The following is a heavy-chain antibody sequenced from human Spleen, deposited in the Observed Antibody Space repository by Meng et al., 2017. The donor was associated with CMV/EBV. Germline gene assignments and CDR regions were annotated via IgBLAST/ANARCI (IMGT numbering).Heavy chain of an antibody. V-gene: IGHV3-73*01. D-gene: IGHD1-26*01. CDR1: GFMFSGSS. Sequence: GESLKISCAASGFMFSGSSMHWVRQASGKGLEWVGRIRSKANSYATTYAASVKGRFTISRDDSKNTAYLQMNSLRAEDTAVYYCARGPPQPRIVGAVDYWGQGTLVTVSS. J-gene: IGHJ4*02. CDR2: IRSKANSYAT. CDR3: ARGPPQPRIVGAVDY.